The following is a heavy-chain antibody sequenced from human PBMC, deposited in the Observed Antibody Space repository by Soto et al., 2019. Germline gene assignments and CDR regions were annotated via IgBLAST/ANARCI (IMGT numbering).Heavy chain of an antibody. J-gene: IGHJ4*02. Sequence: PSETLSLTCSVSGVAMTYGGYSWSWIRQSPEKGLEWLGYIGHLETTYYNPSFKSRVTISVDTSKNQFSLKLSSVTAADTAVYYCARLYYDILTGPLLGFDYWGQGTLVTVSS. CDR3: ARLYYDILTGPLLGFDY. CDR2: IGHLETT. CDR1: GVAMTYGGYS. V-gene: IGHV4-30-2*05. D-gene: IGHD3-9*01.